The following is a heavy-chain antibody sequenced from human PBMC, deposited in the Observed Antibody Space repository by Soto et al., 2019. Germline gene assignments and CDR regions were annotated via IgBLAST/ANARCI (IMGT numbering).Heavy chain of an antibody. CDR2: ISGSGDHT. CDR1: GFTVDTYA. V-gene: IGHV3-23*01. J-gene: IGHJ4*02. D-gene: IGHD5-12*01. CDR3: AKGYDRYGSGYEGFDT. Sequence: EVHLLESGGGLVQPGGSLRLSCAASGFTVDTYAMSWVRQTPRKGLDWVSSISGSGDHTYYANSVKGRFTISRDSFENTVYLQMNRLRVEDTAVYFCAKGYDRYGSGYEGFDTWGQGTLVTVSS.